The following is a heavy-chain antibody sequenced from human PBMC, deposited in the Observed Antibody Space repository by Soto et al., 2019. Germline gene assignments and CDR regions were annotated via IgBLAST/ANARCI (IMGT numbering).Heavy chain of an antibody. D-gene: IGHD2-15*01. Sequence: EVQLVESGGGLVQPGGSLRLSCAASGFTFSSYAMHWVRQAPGKGLEYVSAISSNGGSTYYANSVKGRFTISRDNSKNTLYLQMGSLRAEDMAVYYCARGRSCRGGTCITYYGMDVWGQGTTVTVSS. CDR2: ISSNGGST. V-gene: IGHV3-64*01. J-gene: IGHJ6*02. CDR1: GFTFSSYA. CDR3: ARGRSCRGGTCITYYGMDV.